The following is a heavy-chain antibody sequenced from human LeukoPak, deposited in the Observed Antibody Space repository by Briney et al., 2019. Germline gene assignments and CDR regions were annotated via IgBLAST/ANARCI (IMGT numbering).Heavy chain of an antibody. CDR2: ISGSGGST. Sequence: GGSLRLSCAASGFTFSSYAVSWVRQAPGKGLEWVSSISGSGGSTYSADSVKGRFTISRDNSKNTLYLQMNSLRAEDTALYYCAKDQSCTNDICHGDFDYWGQGTLVTVSS. CDR1: GFTFSSYA. J-gene: IGHJ4*02. CDR3: AKDQSCTNDICHGDFDY. D-gene: IGHD2-8*01. V-gene: IGHV3-23*01.